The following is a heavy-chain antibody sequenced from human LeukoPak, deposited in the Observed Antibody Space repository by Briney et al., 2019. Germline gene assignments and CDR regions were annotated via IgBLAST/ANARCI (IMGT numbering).Heavy chain of an antibody. V-gene: IGHV3-20*04. J-gene: IGHJ4*02. CDR1: GFTFDDYG. Sequence: GGSLRLSCAAPGFTFDDYGMSWVRQAPGKGLEWVSGINWNGGSTGYADSVKGRFIISRDNAKNSLYLQMNSLRAEDTALYYCARDLNCSSTSCRAFDYWGQGTLVTVSS. CDR2: INWNGGST. CDR3: ARDLNCSSTSCRAFDY. D-gene: IGHD2-2*01.